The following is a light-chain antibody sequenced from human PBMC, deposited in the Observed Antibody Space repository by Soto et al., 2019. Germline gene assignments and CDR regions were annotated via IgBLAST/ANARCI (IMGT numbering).Light chain of an antibody. CDR3: SSYTSASPLIYL. V-gene: IGLV2-14*01. CDR2: GVT. CDR1: SSDVGGYNY. J-gene: IGLJ1*01. Sequence: QSALTKPASVSGSHGQSITISCTATSSDVGGYNYVSWYQQHPGIAPKLLSYGVTNRPSGVSTRFSGSKSGNTACLNISGLQADDEADDHCSSYTSASPLIYLLGTGTKVTVL.